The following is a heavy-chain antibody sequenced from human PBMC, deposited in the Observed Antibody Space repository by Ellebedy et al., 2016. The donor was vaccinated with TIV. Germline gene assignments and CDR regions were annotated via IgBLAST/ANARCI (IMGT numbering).Heavy chain of an antibody. CDR2: ISSSSSTI. V-gene: IGHV3-48*01. CDR1: GFTFSSYS. Sequence: GESLKISCAASGFTFSSYSMNWVRQAPGKGLEWVSYISSSSSTIYYADSVKGRFTISRDNAKNSLYLQMNSLRAEDTAVYYCAKGGILSRTDYWGQGTLVTVSS. J-gene: IGHJ4*02. D-gene: IGHD2-15*01. CDR3: AKGGILSRTDY.